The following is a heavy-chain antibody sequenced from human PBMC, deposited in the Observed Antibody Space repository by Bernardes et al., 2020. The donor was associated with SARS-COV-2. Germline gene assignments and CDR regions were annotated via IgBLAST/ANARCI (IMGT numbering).Heavy chain of an antibody. CDR1: GGSFSGYY. V-gene: IGHV4-34*01. CDR3: ARAKWLRYPRPPFYDY. J-gene: IGHJ4*02. Sequence: SETLSLTCAVYGGSFSGYYWSWIRQPPGKGLEWIGEINHSGSTNYNPSLKSRVTISVDTSKNQFSLKLSSVTAADTAVYYCARAKWLRYPRPPFYDYWGQGTLVTVSS. D-gene: IGHD5-12*01. CDR2: INHSGST.